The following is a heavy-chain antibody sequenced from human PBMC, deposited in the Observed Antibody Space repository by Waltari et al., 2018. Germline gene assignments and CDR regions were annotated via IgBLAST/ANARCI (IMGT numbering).Heavy chain of an antibody. D-gene: IGHD6-13*01. CDR2: INPNSGGT. CDR3: AREIAAAGTPYYYYGMDV. J-gene: IGHJ6*02. Sequence: QVQLVQSGAEVKKPGASVTVSCKASGYTFTGYYMHWVRQAPGQGLEWMGWINPNSGGTNYAQKFQGWVTMTRDTSISTAYMELSRLRSDDTAVYYCAREIAAAGTPYYYYGMDVWGQGTTVTVSS. CDR1: GYTFTGYY. V-gene: IGHV1-2*04.